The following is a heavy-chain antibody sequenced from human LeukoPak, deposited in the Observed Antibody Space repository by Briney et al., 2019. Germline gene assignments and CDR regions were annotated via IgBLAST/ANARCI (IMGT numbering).Heavy chain of an antibody. V-gene: IGHV4-38-2*01. D-gene: IGHD3-3*01. CDR3: ARPISSQGYFGVVID. CDR2: IYHSGSP. Sequence: SETLSLTCAVSGYSISSASYWGWIRQPPGKGLEWIGNIYHSGSPYYNPSLKSRVTISVDTPKNQFSLKLSSVTAADTAVYYCARPISSQGYFGVVIDSGQGTLVTVSS. J-gene: IGHJ4*02. CDR1: GYSISSASY.